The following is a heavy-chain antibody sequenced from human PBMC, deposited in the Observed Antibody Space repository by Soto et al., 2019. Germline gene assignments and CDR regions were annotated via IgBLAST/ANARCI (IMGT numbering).Heavy chain of an antibody. CDR3: AGYCSSTSCYSRY. J-gene: IGHJ4*02. Sequence: QVQLVESGRGVVQTGRSHRLSYAASGFTCSSYAMHWVRQAPGKGLEWVAVISSDGRNKYYADDVKGRLTISRENSKNTLYLQMNSLRAEDTAVCYCAGYCSSTSCYSRYWGQGTVVTVSS. D-gene: IGHD2-2*01. CDR1: GFTCSSYA. CDR2: ISSDGRNK. V-gene: IGHV3-30-3*01.